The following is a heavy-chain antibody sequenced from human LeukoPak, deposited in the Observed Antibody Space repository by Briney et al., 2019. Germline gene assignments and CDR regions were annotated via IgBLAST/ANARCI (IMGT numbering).Heavy chain of an antibody. Sequence: GGSLRLSCAASGFTFSSYARCWIRQAPGKGLEWVSGISGSGGTTYYADSVRGRFTISRDNSRNTLFLQMNSLRAEDTGIYYCAKVRQAETTRTNFDYWGQGTLVTVSS. CDR3: AKVRQAETTRTNFDY. CDR1: GFTFSSYA. CDR2: ISGSGGTT. J-gene: IGHJ4*02. D-gene: IGHD1-14*01. V-gene: IGHV3-23*01.